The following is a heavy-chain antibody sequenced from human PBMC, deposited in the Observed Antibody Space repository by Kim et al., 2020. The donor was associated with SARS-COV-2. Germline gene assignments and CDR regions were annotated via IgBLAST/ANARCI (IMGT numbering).Heavy chain of an antibody. J-gene: IGHJ6*02. V-gene: IGHV3-7*01. CDR2: IKQDGSEK. CDR1: GFTFSSYW. Sequence: GGSLRLSCAASGFTFSSYWMSWVRQAPGKGLEWVANIKQDGSEKYYVDSVKGRFTISRDNAKNSLYLQMNSLRAEDTAVYYCAREGVAARASQDVWGQGTTVTVSS. CDR3: AREGVAARASQDV. D-gene: IGHD6-6*01.